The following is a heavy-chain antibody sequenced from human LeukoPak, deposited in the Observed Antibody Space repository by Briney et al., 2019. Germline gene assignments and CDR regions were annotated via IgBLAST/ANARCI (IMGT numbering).Heavy chain of an antibody. J-gene: IGHJ6*02. CDR2: INPNSGGT. V-gene: IGHV1-2*02. D-gene: IGHD3-22*01. CDR1: GYTFTGYY. Sequence: ASVKVSCKASGYTFTGYYMHWVRQATGQGLEWMGWINPNSGGTNYAQKFQGRVTMTRDTPISTAYMELSRLRSDDTAVYYCASIYYDSSGSRPYYYGMDVWGQGTTVTVSS. CDR3: ASIYYDSSGSRPYYYGMDV.